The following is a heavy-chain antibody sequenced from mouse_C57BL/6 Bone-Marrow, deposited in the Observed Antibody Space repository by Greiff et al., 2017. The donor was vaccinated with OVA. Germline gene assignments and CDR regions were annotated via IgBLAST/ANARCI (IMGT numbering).Heavy chain of an antibody. CDR1: GYTFTSYG. Sequence: VQLQQSGAELARPGASVKLSCKASGYTFTSYGISWVKQRTGQGLEWIGEIYPRSGNTYYNEKFKGKATLTADKSSSTAYMELRSLTSEDSAVYFCARPTSTGFAYWGQGTLVTVSA. CDR3: ARPTSTGFAY. D-gene: IGHD1-1*01. V-gene: IGHV1-81*01. CDR2: IYPRSGNT. J-gene: IGHJ3*01.